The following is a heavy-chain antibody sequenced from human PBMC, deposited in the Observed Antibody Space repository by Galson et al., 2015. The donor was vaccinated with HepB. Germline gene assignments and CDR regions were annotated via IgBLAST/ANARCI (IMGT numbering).Heavy chain of an antibody. CDR1: GYTFASYD. D-gene: IGHD2-2*01. CDR3: ARLSIPGTAVPAGAFDV. CDR2: MNPNSGNT. J-gene: IGHJ3*01. Sequence: SVKVSCKASGYTFASYDINWVRQATGQGLEWMGWMNPNSGNTGYAQKFQGRVTMTRDTSTSTVYMELSSLRSEDTAVYYCARLSIPGTAVPAGAFDVWGQGTMVTVSS. V-gene: IGHV1-8*01.